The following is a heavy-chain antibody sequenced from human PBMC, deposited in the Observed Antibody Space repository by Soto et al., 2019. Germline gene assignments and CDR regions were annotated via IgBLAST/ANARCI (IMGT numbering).Heavy chain of an antibody. V-gene: IGHV3-33*01. CDR1: GFTFSGYG. Sequence: QAQPVESGGGVVRPGRSQRLSCAASGFTFSGYGMHWVRQAPGKGLEWVAFIWFDGSDALYSDSVKGRFTISRDNSKNTLFLQLNSLRGDDTAVYYCAREGYCSGGGCSGGMDVWGQGTTVTVSS. CDR3: AREGYCSGGGCSGGMDV. D-gene: IGHD2-15*01. CDR2: IWFDGSDA. J-gene: IGHJ6*02.